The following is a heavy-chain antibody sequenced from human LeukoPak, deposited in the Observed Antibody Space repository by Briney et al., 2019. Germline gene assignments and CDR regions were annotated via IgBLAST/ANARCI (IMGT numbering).Heavy chain of an antibody. V-gene: IGHV3-23*01. CDR2: ISGSTGST. CDR1: GFRFSSYV. Sequence: GGSLRLSCAASGFRFSSYVMSWVRQAPGKGLEWVSSISGSTGSTHCADSVKGRFTISRDNSKNTLYLQMNSLRAEDTAVYYCARDLFVVPAVPFDYWGQGTLVTVSS. J-gene: IGHJ4*02. CDR3: ARDLFVVPAVPFDY. D-gene: IGHD2-2*01.